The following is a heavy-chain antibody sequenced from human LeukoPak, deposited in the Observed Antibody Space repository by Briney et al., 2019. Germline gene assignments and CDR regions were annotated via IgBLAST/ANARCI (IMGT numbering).Heavy chain of an antibody. D-gene: IGHD3-10*01. CDR2: ISNTGGST. V-gene: IGHV3-64D*09. Sequence: GGSLRLSCSASGFTFSSYAMQWVRQAPGNGLEYVSAISNTGGSTDYADSVKGRFTISRDNSKNTLYLQMSSLRAEDTAVYFCVKGSRGSGRGGGFDYWGQGTLVTVSS. CDR1: GFTFSSYA. J-gene: IGHJ4*02. CDR3: VKGSRGSGRGGGFDY.